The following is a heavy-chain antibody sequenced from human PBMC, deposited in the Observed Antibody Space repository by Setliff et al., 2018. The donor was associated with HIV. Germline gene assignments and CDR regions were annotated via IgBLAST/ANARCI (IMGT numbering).Heavy chain of an antibody. D-gene: IGHD2-2*01. J-gene: IGHJ6*03. Sequence: SETLSLTCTVSGGSISSSSYYWGWIRQPPGKGLEWIGSIHESGSTHYNPSLKSRVTISVDTSKNQFSLKLSSVTAADTAVHYCGNQAVVPADMDYYYYIDVWGKGTTVTVSS. CDR1: GGSISSSSYY. V-gene: IGHV4-39*01. CDR3: GNQAVVPADMDYYYYIDV. CDR2: IHESGST.